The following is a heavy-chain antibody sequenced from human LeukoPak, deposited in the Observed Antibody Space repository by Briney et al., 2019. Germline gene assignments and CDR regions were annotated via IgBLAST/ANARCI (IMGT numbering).Heavy chain of an antibody. CDR3: AKDSSPAASVTIDY. D-gene: IGHD5-24*01. V-gene: IGHV3-30*18. Sequence: GGSLRLSCAASAFTFSSYGMHWVRQTPGKGLEWVAVISYDGSDKYYGDSVKGRFTISRDNSKNSLSLQMNSLRVEDTAAYFCAKDSSPAASVTIDYWGQGTLVTVSS. CDR2: ISYDGSDK. CDR1: AFTFSSYG. J-gene: IGHJ4*02.